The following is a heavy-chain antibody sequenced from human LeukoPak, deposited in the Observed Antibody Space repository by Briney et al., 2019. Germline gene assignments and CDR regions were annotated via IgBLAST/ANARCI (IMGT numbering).Heavy chain of an antibody. Sequence: GGSLRLSCTAPGFTFGDYLMSWFRQAPGKGLEWIGFISGGTTEYAASVKGRFTISRDESTSIAYLQMNSLTTEATAVYYCSRGSGWLSVYWGQGTLVTVSS. CDR3: SRGSGWLSVY. V-gene: IGHV3-49*03. J-gene: IGHJ4*02. D-gene: IGHD6-19*01. CDR1: GFTFGDYL. CDR2: ISGGTT.